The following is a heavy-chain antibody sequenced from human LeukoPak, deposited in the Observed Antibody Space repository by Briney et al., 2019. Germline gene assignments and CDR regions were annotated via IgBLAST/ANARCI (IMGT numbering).Heavy chain of an antibody. V-gene: IGHV1-18*01. CDR3: ARGSYPYSHGMDV. J-gene: IGHJ6*02. Sequence: GASVKVSCKASGYNFNNYGVSWVRQAPGRGLEWMGWISAKTGNTNHAQKVQGRVTMTTDTSTTTAYMELRSLGSDDTAVYYCARGSYPYSHGMDVWGQGTTVTVSS. CDR2: ISAKTGNT. CDR1: GYNFNNYG. D-gene: IGHD1-26*01.